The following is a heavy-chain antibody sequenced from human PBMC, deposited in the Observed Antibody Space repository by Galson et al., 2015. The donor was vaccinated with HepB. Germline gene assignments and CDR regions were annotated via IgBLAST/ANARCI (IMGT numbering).Heavy chain of an antibody. CDR2: ISAYNGNT. V-gene: IGHV1-18*04. D-gene: IGHD3-10*01. J-gene: IGHJ4*02. Sequence: SVKVSCKASGSTFTSYGISWVRQAPGQGLEWMGWISAYNGNTNYAQKLQGRVTMTTDTSTSTAYMELRSLRSDDTAVYYCARVEGTMVRGVMGHFDYWGQGTLVTVSS. CDR3: ARVEGTMVRGVMGHFDY. CDR1: GSTFTSYG.